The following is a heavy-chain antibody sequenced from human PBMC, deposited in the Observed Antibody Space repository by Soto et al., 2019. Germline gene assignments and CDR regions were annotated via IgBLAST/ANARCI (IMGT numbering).Heavy chain of an antibody. J-gene: IGHJ6*02. Sequence: GGSLRLSCAASGFTFSSYAMHWVRQAPSKGLEWVAVISYDGSNKYYADSVKGRFTISRDNSKNTLYLQMNSLRAEDTAVYYCARDFRYCSGGSCYSGYYGMDVWGQGTTVTVSS. CDR3: ARDFRYCSGGSCYSGYYGMDV. V-gene: IGHV3-30-3*01. D-gene: IGHD2-15*01. CDR2: ISYDGSNK. CDR1: GFTFSSYA.